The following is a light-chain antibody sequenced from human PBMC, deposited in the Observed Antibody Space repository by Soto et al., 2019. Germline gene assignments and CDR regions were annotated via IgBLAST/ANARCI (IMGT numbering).Light chain of an antibody. CDR2: GAS. CDR1: QGISSH. Sequence: DIQLTQSPSFLSASVGDRVTITCRASQGISSHLAWYQQKPGKAPKHLIYGASTLQGGVPSRFSGSGSGTEFTLTISSLQPEDSATYSCPQLNSYPYTFGQGTKVDIK. CDR3: PQLNSYPYT. J-gene: IGKJ2*01. V-gene: IGKV1-9*01.